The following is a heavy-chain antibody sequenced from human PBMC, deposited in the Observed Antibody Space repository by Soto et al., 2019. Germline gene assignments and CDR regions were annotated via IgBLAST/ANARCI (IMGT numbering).Heavy chain of an antibody. Sequence: ASVKVSCKASGYTFTGYYIHWVRQAPGQRLEWMGYINPNSGGPNYAQKFQGRVTMTRDTSISTAYMELSRLRSDDTAVYFCASDYWSGDRYYCGMDVWGQGTTVTVYS. V-gene: IGHV1-2*02. CDR2: INPNSGGP. J-gene: IGHJ6*02. CDR3: ASDYWSGDRYYCGMDV. CDR1: GYTFTGYY. D-gene: IGHD3-3*01.